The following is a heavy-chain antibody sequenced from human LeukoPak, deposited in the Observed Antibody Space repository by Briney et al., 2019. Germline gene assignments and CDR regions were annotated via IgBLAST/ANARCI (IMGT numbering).Heavy chain of an antibody. CDR1: GFTFSSYG. V-gene: IGHV3-30*02. D-gene: IGHD3-10*01. J-gene: IGHJ6*03. Sequence: GGSLRLSCAASGFTFSSYGMHWVRQAPGKGLEWVAFIRYDGSNKYYADSVKGRFIISRDNSKNTLYLQMNSLRAEDTAVYYCAKATSILNGSGGESYYYYMDVWGKGTTVTVSS. CDR3: AKATSILNGSGGESYYYYMDV. CDR2: IRYDGSNK.